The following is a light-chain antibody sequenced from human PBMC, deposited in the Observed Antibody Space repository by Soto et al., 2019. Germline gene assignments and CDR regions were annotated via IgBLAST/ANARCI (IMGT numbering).Light chain of an antibody. Sequence: QSALTQPASVSGSPGQSITISCTGTSSDVGNYNLVSWYQQHPGKAPKLMIYEGSKRPSGVSNRCSGSKSGNTASLTISILQAEDEADYYCCSYAGSSTYVFGTGTKVTVL. J-gene: IGLJ1*01. V-gene: IGLV2-23*01. CDR3: CSYAGSSTYV. CDR1: SSDVGNYNL. CDR2: EGS.